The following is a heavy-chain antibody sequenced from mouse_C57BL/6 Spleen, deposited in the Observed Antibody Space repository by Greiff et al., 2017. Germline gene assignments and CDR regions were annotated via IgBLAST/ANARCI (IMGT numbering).Heavy chain of an antibody. CDR1: GYTFTSYW. D-gene: IGHD1-1*02. CDR2: IYPSDSET. V-gene: IGHV1-61*01. Sequence: QVQLQQPGAELVRPGSSVKLSCKASGYTFTSYWMDWVKQRPGQGLEWIGNIYPSDSETHYNQKFKDKATLTVDKSSSTAYMQLSSPTSEDSAVYYCAKAVAYYDCYFDVWGTGTTVTVSS. J-gene: IGHJ1*03. CDR3: AKAVAYYDCYFDV.